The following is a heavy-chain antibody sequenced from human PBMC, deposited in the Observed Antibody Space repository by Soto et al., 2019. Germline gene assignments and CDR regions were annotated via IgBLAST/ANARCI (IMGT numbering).Heavy chain of an antibody. CDR3: ARQRGDCSGGSCYGV. CDR1: GYSFTSYW. V-gene: IGHV5-51*01. CDR2: IYPGDSDT. J-gene: IGHJ4*02. D-gene: IGHD2-15*01. Sequence: GESLKISCKGSGYSFTSYWIGWVRQMPGKGLEWMGIIYPGDSDTRYSPSFQGQVTISADTSISTAYLRWSSLKASDTAMYSCARQRGDCSGGSCYGVWGQGTLVTVSS.